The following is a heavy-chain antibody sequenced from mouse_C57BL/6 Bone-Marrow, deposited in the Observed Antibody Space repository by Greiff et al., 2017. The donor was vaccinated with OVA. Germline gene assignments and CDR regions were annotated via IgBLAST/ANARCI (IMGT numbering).Heavy chain of an antibody. Sequence: EVQLVESGGGLVKPGGSLKLSCAASGFTFSDYGMHWVRQAPEKGLEWVAYISSGSSTIYYADTVKGRFTISRDNAKNTLFLQMTSLRSEDTAMYYCARGYYYGSSLYWYLDVWGTGTTVTVSS. CDR3: ARGYYYGSSLYWYLDV. CDR1: GFTFSDYG. D-gene: IGHD1-1*01. CDR2: ISSGSSTI. J-gene: IGHJ1*03. V-gene: IGHV5-17*01.